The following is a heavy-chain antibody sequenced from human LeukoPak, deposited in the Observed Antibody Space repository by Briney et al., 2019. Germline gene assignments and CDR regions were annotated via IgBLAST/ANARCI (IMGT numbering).Heavy chain of an antibody. CDR3: ARAMVRGVILWFDP. CDR2: IYHSGST. J-gene: IGHJ5*02. CDR1: GGSISSSNW. Sequence: SETLSLTCAVSGGSISSSNWWSWVRQPPGKGLEWTGEIYHSGSTNYDPSLKSRVTISVDKSKNQFSLKLSSVTAADTAVYYCARAMVRGVILWFDPWGQGTLVTVSS. V-gene: IGHV4-4*02. D-gene: IGHD3-10*01.